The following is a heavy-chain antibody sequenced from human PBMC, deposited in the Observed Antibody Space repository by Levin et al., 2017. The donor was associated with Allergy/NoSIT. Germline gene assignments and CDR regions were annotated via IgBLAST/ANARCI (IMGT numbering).Heavy chain of an antibody. CDR2: IYPGDSDT. V-gene: IGHV5-51*01. CDR3: ARLYDTSSWYENRFDP. Sequence: GGSLRLSCKASGYNFISYYIAWVRQMPGRGLEWMGVIYPGDSDTRYSPSFQGQVTISADKSITTAYLQWSSLKASDTAIYYCARLYDTSSWYENRFDPWGQGTLVTVSS. CDR1: GYNFISYY. D-gene: IGHD6-13*01. J-gene: IGHJ5*02.